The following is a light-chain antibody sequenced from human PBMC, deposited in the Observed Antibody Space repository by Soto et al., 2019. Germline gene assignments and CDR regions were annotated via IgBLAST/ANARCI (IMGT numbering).Light chain of an antibody. CDR3: QQYGTTPFT. V-gene: IGKV3-20*01. CDR1: QSVSSSS. CDR2: GAS. J-gene: IGKJ3*01. Sequence: EIVLTQSPGTLSLSPGERATLSCRASQSVSSSSLAWHQQKPGPAPRALIYGASIRATGIPDRFSGSGSGTDFTLTISRLEPEDFAVYYCQQYGTTPFTFGPGTKVDIK.